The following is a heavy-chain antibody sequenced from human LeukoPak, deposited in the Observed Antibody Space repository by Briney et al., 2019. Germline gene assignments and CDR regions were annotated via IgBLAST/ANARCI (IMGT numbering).Heavy chain of an antibody. J-gene: IGHJ5*02. D-gene: IGHD4-17*01. CDR3: ARDDNGDNWFDP. Sequence: ASVKVSCKASGYTFTNFYMHWVRQAPGQGLEWMGVINPSGGSTSYAQKSQGRVTMTRDTSTSTVYMELSSLRSEDTAVYYCARDDNGDNWFDPWGQGTLVTVSS. V-gene: IGHV1-46*01. CDR2: INPSGGST. CDR1: GYTFTNFY.